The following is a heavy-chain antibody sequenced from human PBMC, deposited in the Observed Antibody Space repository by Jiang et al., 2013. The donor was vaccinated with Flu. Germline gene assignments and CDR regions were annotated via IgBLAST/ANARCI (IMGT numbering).Heavy chain of an antibody. J-gene: IGHJ6*02. V-gene: IGHV1-69*13. CDR2: IIPIFGTA. Sequence: GAEVKKPGASVKVSCKASGGTFSSYAISWVRQAPGQGLEWMGGIIPIFGTANYAQKFQGRVTITADESTSTAYMELSSLRSEDTAVYYCARIGYCSSTSCYTDYYYYYGMDVWGQGTTVTVSS. D-gene: IGHD2-2*02. CDR1: GGTFSSYA. CDR3: ARIGYCSSTSCYTDYYYYYGMDV.